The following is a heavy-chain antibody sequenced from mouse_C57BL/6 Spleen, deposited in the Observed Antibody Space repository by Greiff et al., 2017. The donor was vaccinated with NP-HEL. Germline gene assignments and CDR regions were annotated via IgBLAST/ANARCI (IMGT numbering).Heavy chain of an antibody. V-gene: IGHV1-59*01. CDR1: GYTFTSYW. CDR2: IDPSDSYT. Sequence: QVQLQQPGAELVRPGTSVKLSCKASGYTFTSYWMHWVKQRPGQGLEWIGVIDPSDSYTNYNQKFKGKATLTVDTSSSTAYMQLSSLTSEDSAVYYCARRITTVVAPSYWYFDVWGTGTTVTVSS. D-gene: IGHD1-1*01. J-gene: IGHJ1*03. CDR3: ARRITTVVAPSYWYFDV.